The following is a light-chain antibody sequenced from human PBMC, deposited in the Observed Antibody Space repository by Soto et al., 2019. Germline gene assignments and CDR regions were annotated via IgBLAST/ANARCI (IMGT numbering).Light chain of an antibody. CDR3: QQHDYLWA. CDR2: GAY. Sequence: EIVMTQSPATLSVSPGERAIISCRASQYVGRNLAWYQQRPGQPPRLLIYGAYTRATGIPARFSGSGSGTEFALTISGLQPEDFVLYYCQQHDYLWAFGQGTKVDI. CDR1: QYVGRN. V-gene: IGKV3-15*01. J-gene: IGKJ1*01.